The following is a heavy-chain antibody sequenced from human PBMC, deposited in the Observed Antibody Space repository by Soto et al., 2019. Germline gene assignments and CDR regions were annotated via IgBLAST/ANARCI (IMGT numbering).Heavy chain of an antibody. D-gene: IGHD3-3*01. CDR2: ISYDGSNK. CDR1: GFTFSSYA. V-gene: IGHV3-30-3*01. CDR3: ARAYYDFWSGYYAPFDY. J-gene: IGHJ4*02. Sequence: GGSLRLSCAASGFTFSSYAMHWVRQAPGKGLEWVAVISYDGSNKYYADSVKGRFTISRDNSKNTLYLQMNSLRAEDTAVYYCARAYYDFWSGYYAPFDYWGQGTLFTVSS.